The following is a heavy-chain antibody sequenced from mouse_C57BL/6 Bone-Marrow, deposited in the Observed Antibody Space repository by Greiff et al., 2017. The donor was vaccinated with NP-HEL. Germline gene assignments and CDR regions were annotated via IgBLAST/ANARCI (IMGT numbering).Heavy chain of an antibody. CDR3: TTYRNYY. Sequence: EVQLQQSGAELVRPGASVKLSCTASGFNIKDDYMHWVKQRPEQGLEWIGWIDPENGDTEYASKFQGKATITADTSSNTAYLQRSSLTSEDTAVYYSTTYRNYYWAQGTTLTVSS. V-gene: IGHV14-4*01. D-gene: IGHD2-5*01. J-gene: IGHJ2*01. CDR2: IDPENGDT. CDR1: GFNIKDDY.